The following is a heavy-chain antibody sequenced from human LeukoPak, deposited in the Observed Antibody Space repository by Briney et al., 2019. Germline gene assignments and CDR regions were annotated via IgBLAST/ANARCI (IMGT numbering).Heavy chain of an antibody. D-gene: IGHD3-22*01. Sequence: TASETLSLTCAVYGGSFSGYYWSWIRQPPGKGLEWIGYIYYSGSTNYNPSLKSRVTISVDTSKNQFSLKLSSVTAADTAVYYCARRTHYYDSSGYLAGYYYYGMDVWGQGTTVTVSS. CDR2: IYYSGST. J-gene: IGHJ6*02. CDR1: GGSFSGYY. V-gene: IGHV4-59*08. CDR3: ARRTHYYDSSGYLAGYYYYGMDV.